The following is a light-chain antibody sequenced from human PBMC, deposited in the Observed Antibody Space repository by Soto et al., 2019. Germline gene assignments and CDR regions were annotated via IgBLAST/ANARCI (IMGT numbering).Light chain of an antibody. J-gene: IGKJ4*01. CDR2: ATS. CDR3: QNYNSAPLT. V-gene: IGKV1-27*01. CDR1: QDISNS. Sequence: DIQMTQSPSSLSVSVGDRVTITCRASQDISNSLAWYQQKPGKVPKVLIYATSILQSGVPARFSGSGSGTDFTLTISSPQPEDVATYYCQNYNSAPLTFGGGTKVEI.